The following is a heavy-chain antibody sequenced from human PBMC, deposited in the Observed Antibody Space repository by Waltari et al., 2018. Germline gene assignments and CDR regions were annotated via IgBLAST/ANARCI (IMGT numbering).Heavy chain of an antibody. CDR1: GFTFSGYA. CDR2: ISYDGSNK. J-gene: IGHJ4*02. V-gene: IGHV3-30-3*01. Sequence: GGGVVQPGRSLRLSCAASGFTFSGYAMHWVRQAPGKGLGWVAVISYDGSNKYYADSVKGRFTIARDKSKNTLYLQMNSLRAEDTAVYYCARDQRRLYDIWTGYSAGFDYWGQGTLVTVSS. CDR3: ARDQRRLYDIWTGYSAGFDY. D-gene: IGHD3-9*01.